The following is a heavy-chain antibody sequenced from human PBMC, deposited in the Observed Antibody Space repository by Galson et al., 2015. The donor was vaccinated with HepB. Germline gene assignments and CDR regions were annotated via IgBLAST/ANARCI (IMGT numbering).Heavy chain of an antibody. CDR3: ARGGEAMAAALDI. CDR1: GFTFSYFG. CDR2: IWYDGGNK. J-gene: IGHJ3*02. V-gene: IGHV3-33*01. Sequence: SLRLSCAASGFTFSYFGMHWVRQAPGKGLEWVAIIWYDGGNKYYADSVKGRFTISRDNSKNRVFLQMNSLRAEDTAVYYCARGGEAMAAALDIWGQGTMVTVSS. D-gene: IGHD3-10*01.